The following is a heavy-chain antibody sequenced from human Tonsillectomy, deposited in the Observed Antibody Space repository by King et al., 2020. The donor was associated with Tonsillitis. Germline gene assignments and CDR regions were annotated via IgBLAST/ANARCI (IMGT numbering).Heavy chain of an antibody. V-gene: IGHV3-11*06. CDR1: GFTFSDYY. CDR2: ISSSSSYT. D-gene: IGHD6-19*01. Sequence: QVQLVESGGGLVKPGGSLRLSCAASGFTFSDYYMSWLRQAPGKGLEWVSYISSSSSYTNYADSVKGRFTISRDNAKNSLYLQMNSLRAEDTAVYYWARYSSGRKYYFDYWGQGTLVTVSS. J-gene: IGHJ4*02. CDR3: ARYSSGRKYYFDY.